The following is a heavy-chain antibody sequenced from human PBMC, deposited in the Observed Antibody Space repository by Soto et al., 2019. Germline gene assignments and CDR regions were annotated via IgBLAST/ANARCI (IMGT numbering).Heavy chain of an antibody. CDR1: GCTFTSYG. J-gene: IGHJ6*02. V-gene: IGHV1-18*01. CDR3: ARHHYDFWSGYYPHFLYYYYYYGMDV. CDR2: ISAYNGNT. D-gene: IGHD3-3*01. Sequence: GASVKVSCKASGCTFTSYGISWVRQAPGQGLEWMGWISAYNGNTNYAQKLQGRVTMTTDTSTSTAYMELRSLRSDDTAVYYCARHHYDFWSGYYPHFLYYYYYYGMDVWGQGTTVTVPS.